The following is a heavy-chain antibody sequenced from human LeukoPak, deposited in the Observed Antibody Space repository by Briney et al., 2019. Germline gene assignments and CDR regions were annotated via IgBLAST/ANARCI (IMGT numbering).Heavy chain of an antibody. D-gene: IGHD3-9*01. CDR3: ASIRVRDLTGYYLIFDS. Sequence: ASVKVSCKASGGTFSSSAISWVRQAPGQGLEWMGGIIPIFGTANYAQKFQGRVTITADESTSTAYMELSSLRSEDTAVYYCASIRVRDLTGYYLIFDSWGQGALVTVSS. J-gene: IGHJ4*02. CDR1: GGTFSSSA. CDR2: IIPIFGTA. V-gene: IGHV1-69*13.